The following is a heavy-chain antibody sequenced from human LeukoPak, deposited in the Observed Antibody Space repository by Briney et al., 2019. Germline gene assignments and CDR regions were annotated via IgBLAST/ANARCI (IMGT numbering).Heavy chain of an antibody. CDR2: NSYSGHT. CDR3: ARLHDGYRYGADY. D-gene: IGHD5-18*01. J-gene: IGHJ4*02. CDR1: GGSISSYY. V-gene: IGHV4-59*08. Sequence: SETLSLTCTVSGGSISSYYWSWIRQPPGKGLEWIGYNSYSGHTNYNPSLKSRVTISVDTSKNQFSLRLSPVTAADTAVYYCARLHDGYRYGADYWGQGTLVTAS.